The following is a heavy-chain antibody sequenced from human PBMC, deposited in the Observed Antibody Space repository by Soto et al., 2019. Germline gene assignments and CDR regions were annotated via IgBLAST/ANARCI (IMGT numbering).Heavy chain of an antibody. CDR3: ARAHGSYYPF. V-gene: IGHV3-48*04. J-gene: IGHJ4*02. CDR1: GFTFGSYT. CDR2: ISSSSFTL. Sequence: RLSCAASGFTFGSYTMNWVRQAPGRGLEWVSSISSSSFTLYYADSVKGRFTISRDNAKKSLYLQMNSLRAEDTAVYYCARAHGSYYPFWGQGTLVTVSS. D-gene: IGHD1-26*01.